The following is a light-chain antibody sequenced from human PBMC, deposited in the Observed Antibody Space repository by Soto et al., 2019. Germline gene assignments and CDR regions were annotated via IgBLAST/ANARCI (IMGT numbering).Light chain of an antibody. V-gene: IGKV1-12*01. J-gene: IGKJ4*01. CDR1: QDISSW. CDR3: QPANSFPLT. CDR2: AAS. Sequence: DIQMTQSPSSVSASVGDRVTITCRTSQDISSWLAWYQQEPGKAPKLLIYAASSLQSGVPSRFSGSGSWTDFTLTISSLQPEDFATYYCQPANSFPLTFGGGTKVEIK.